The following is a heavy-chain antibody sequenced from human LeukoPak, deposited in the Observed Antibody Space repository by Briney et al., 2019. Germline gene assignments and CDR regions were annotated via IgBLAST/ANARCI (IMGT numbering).Heavy chain of an antibody. J-gene: IGHJ4*02. CDR1: GGFFSGCY. CDR3: ARMTRLLWSPFDY. D-gene: IGHD3-10*01. V-gene: IGHV4-34*01. CDR2: INHSGST. Sequence: SETLSLTCAVYGGFFSGCYWSWIRQPPGKGLEWIGEINHSGSTNYNPSLKSRVTISVDTSKNQFSLKLSSVTAADTAVYYCARMTRLLWSPFDYWGQGTLVTVSS.